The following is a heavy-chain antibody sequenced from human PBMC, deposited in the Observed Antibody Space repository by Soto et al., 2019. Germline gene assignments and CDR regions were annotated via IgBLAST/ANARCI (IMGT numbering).Heavy chain of an antibody. CDR2: IYWNDDK. Sequence: TLSLTCTVSGGPISSYYWSWIRQPPGKALEWIALIYWNDDKRYSPSLKSRLTITKDTSKNQLVLTMTNMDPVDTATYYCAHSRPGYSSGWSRNWFDPWGQGTLVTVSS. V-gene: IGHV2-5*01. CDR1: GGPISSYYW. J-gene: IGHJ5*02. D-gene: IGHD6-19*01. CDR3: AHSRPGYSSGWSRNWFDP.